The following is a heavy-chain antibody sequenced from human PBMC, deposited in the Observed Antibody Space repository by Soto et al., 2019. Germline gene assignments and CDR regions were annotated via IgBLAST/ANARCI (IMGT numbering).Heavy chain of an antibody. CDR2: ISYDGSNK. CDR1: GFTFSSYG. J-gene: IGHJ4*02. CDR3: AGTGNLIDY. V-gene: IGHV3-30*03. Sequence: HPGGSLRLSCAASGFTFSSYGMHWVRQAPGKGLEWVAVISYDGSNKYYADSVKGRFTISRDNSKNTLYLQMNSLRAEDTAVYYCAGTGNLIDYWGQGTLVTVSS.